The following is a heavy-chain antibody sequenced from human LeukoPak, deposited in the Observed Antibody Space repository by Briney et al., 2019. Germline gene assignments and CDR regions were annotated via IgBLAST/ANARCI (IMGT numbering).Heavy chain of an antibody. CDR1: GFIFSGSS. CDR2: IRFDATNK. D-gene: IGHD2/OR15-2a*01. Sequence: GGSLRLSCAASGFIFSGSSMHWVRRAPGKGLEWVSFIRFDATNKYYAASVKGRFTISRDNSNNALFLQLNDLRTEDTATYFCAKEQYPGYFDYWGQGTLVTVSS. V-gene: IGHV3-30*02. CDR3: AKEQYPGYFDY. J-gene: IGHJ4*02.